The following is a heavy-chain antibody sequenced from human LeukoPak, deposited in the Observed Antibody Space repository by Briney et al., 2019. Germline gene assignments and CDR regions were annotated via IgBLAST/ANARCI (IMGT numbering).Heavy chain of an antibody. CDR3: ARGPPRGKYYYMDV. D-gene: IGHD1-1*01. CDR1: GFTFSSFD. Sequence: QPGGSLRLSCAASGFTFSSFDMHWVRQPTGQGLEWVSTIGTASDTYYPGSVEGRFTLSRDNAKNSLYLQMNSLTAGDTAVYYCARGPPRGKYYYMDVWGKGTRSPSP. CDR2: IGTASDT. V-gene: IGHV3-13*01. J-gene: IGHJ6*03.